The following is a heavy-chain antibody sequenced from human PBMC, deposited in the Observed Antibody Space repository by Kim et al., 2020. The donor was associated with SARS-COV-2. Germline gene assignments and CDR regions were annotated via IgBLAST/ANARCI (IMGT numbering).Heavy chain of an antibody. J-gene: IGHJ5*02. D-gene: IGHD6-19*01. V-gene: IGHV3-23*01. CDR2: ISGSGGST. CDR1: GFTFSSYA. CDR3: AKDLFRVSRYSSGGNWFDP. Sequence: GGSLRLSCAASGFTFSSYAMSWVRQAPGKGLEWVSAISGSGGSTYYADSVKGRFTISRDNSKNTLYLQMNSLRAEDTAVYYCAKDLFRVSRYSSGGNWFDPWGEGTLVTVSS.